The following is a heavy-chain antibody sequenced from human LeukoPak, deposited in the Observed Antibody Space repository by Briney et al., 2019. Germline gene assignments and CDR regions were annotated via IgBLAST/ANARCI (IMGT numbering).Heavy chain of an antibody. CDR3: ARDPSNYYFDY. D-gene: IGHD4/OR15-4a*01. V-gene: IGHV3-21*01. CDR2: ISSSSTYI. Sequence: NAGGSLRLSCAASGFTFSTYAMNWVRQAPGKGLEWVSSISSSSTYIYYADSVKGRFTISRDNAQNPLYLQMNSLRAEDTAVYYCARDPSNYYFDYWGQGTLVTVSS. J-gene: IGHJ4*02. CDR1: GFTFSTYA.